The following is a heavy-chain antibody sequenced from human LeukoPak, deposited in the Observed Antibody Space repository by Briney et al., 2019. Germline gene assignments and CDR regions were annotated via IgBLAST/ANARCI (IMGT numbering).Heavy chain of an antibody. Sequence: GGSLRLSCAASGFTFSAHYMDWVRQAPGKGLEWVGRIREKVNSYTTVYAASVKGRFTISSDDSTNSVFLQMNSLKTEDTAVYYCAKAFCSEKQCTLDSWGQGTLVSVSS. V-gene: IGHV3-72*01. CDR2: IREKVNSYTT. J-gene: IGHJ4*02. D-gene: IGHD3-3*01. CDR1: GFTFSAHY. CDR3: AKAFCSEKQCTLDS.